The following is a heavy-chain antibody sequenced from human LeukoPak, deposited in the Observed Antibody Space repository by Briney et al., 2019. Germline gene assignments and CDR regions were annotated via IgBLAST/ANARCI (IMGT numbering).Heavy chain of an antibody. CDR3: AKDTAMATFDY. CDR2: ISSSSSYI. J-gene: IGHJ4*02. CDR1: GFTFRNYV. Sequence: GGSLRLSCAASGFTFRNYVMNWVRQAPGKGLEWVSSISSSSSYIYYADSVKGRFTISRDNAKNSLYLQMNSLRAEDTAVYYCAKDTAMATFDYWGQGTLVTVSS. D-gene: IGHD5-18*01. V-gene: IGHV3-21*01.